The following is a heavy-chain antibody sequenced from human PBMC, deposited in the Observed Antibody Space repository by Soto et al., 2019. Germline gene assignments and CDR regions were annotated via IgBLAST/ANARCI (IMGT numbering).Heavy chain of an antibody. V-gene: IGHV4-31*03. D-gene: IGHD6-19*01. CDR2: IYYSGST. CDR1: GGSISSVGYY. J-gene: IGHJ4*02. CDR3: ASMESVAVTMDC. Sequence: SETLSLTCTVSGGSISSVGYYWSWIRQHPGTGLVWIGYIYYSGSTYSTPSLKGRVTISVDTSKIPFSLKLSSVTAADTAVYYCASMESVAVTMDCWGQGTLVTVSS.